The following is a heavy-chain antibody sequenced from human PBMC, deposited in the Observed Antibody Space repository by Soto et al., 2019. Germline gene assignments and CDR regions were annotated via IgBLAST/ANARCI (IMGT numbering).Heavy chain of an antibody. V-gene: IGHV4-59*08. CDR3: ATSNWLDP. J-gene: IGHJ5*02. Sequence: SDTLSLTCTVSGGSISSYFWSWIRQPPGKGLEWIGYIYYSGSTNYNPSLKSRVTISVDTSKNQFSLKLSSVTAADTAVYYCATSNWLDPWGQGTLVTVSS. CDR2: IYYSGST. CDR1: GGSISSYF.